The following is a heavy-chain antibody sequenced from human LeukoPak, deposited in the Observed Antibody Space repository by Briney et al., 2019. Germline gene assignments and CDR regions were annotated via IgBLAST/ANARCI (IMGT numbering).Heavy chain of an antibody. CDR2: ISSSSSTI. V-gene: IGHV3-48*04. J-gene: IGHJ4*02. CDR3: ASTPIDRRSYYFDY. CDR1: GFTFSSYS. Sequence: GGSLRLSCAASGFTFSSYSMNWVRQAPGKGLEWVSYISSSSSTIYYADSVKGRFTISRDNAKNSLYLQMNSLRAEDTAVYYCASTPIDRRSYYFDYWGQGTLVTVSS.